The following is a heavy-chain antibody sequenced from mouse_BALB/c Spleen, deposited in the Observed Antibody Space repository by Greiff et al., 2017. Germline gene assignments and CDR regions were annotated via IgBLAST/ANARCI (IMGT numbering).Heavy chain of an antibody. CDR3: ARKGRDYAMDY. CDR1: GYTFTSYT. V-gene: IGHV1-4*01. CDR2: INPSSGYT. J-gene: IGHJ4*01. Sequence: QVQLKESGAELARPGASVKMSCKASGYTFTSYTMHLVKQRPGQGLEWIGYINPSSGYTNYNQKFKDKATLTADKSSSTAYMQLSSLTSEDSAVYYCARKGRDYAMDYWGQGTSVTVSS.